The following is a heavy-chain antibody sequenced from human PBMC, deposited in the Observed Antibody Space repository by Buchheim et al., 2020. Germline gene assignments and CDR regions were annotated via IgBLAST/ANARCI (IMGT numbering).Heavy chain of an antibody. J-gene: IGHJ2*01. D-gene: IGHD3-9*01. CDR2: INPSATNI. CDR3: ARVDYDVSTGYYYYWYFDL. V-gene: IGHV3-11*01. CDR1: GFTFTDYY. Sequence: QVQLVESGGGLVKPGGSLRLSCTASGFTFTDYYMSWVRQAPGKGLECVSFINPSATNIYYADSVKGRFSISRYHATNSVFLQMNSLRAEDTAVYYCARVDYDVSTGYYYYWYFDLWGRGT.